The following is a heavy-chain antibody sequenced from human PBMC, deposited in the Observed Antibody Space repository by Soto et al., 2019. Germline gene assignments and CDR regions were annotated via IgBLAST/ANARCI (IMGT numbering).Heavy chain of an antibody. V-gene: IGHV4-34*01. CDR1: GGSFSGYY. J-gene: IGHJ4*02. CDR3: ARGAPPLKYGPTSQ. CDR2: INHSGST. D-gene: IGHD3-10*01. Sequence: QVQLQQWGAGLLKPSETLSLTCAVYGGSFSGYYWSWIRQPPGKGPEWIGEINHSGSTNYNPSLKSRVTISVDTSKNQFSLKLSSVTAADTAVYYCARGAPPLKYGPTSQWGQGTLVTVSS.